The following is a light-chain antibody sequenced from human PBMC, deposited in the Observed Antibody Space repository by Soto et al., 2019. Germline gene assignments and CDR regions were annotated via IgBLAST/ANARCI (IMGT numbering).Light chain of an antibody. CDR2: KAS. CDR3: QHYNSYSEA. V-gene: IGKV1-5*03. Sequence: IQMTQSPSTLSGSVGDRVTITVRASQTISSWLAWYQQKPGKAPKLLIYKASTLKSGVPSRFSGSGSGTEFTLTISSLQPDDFATYYCQHYNSYSEAFGQGTKVDI. J-gene: IGKJ1*01. CDR1: QTISSW.